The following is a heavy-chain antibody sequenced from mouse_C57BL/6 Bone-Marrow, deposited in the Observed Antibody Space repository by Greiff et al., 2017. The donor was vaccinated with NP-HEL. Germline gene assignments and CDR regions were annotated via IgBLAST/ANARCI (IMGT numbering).Heavy chain of an antibody. V-gene: IGHV5-6*01. CDR3: ARQGYYGSSCDWFAY. Sequence: EVKLVESGGDLVKPGGSLKLSCAASGFTFSSYGMSWVRQTPDKRLEWVATISSGGSYTYYPDRVKGRFTITRDNAKNTLYLQMSSLKSEDTAMYYCARQGYYGSSCDWFAYWGQGTLVTVSA. CDR1: GFTFSSYG. D-gene: IGHD1-1*01. J-gene: IGHJ3*01. CDR2: ISSGGSYT.